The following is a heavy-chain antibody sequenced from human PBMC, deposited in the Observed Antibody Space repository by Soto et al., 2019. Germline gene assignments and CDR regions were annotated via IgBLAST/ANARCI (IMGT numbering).Heavy chain of an antibody. J-gene: IGHJ4*02. CDR2: ISGSGGTT. D-gene: IGHD3-22*01. CDR3: AKYYYDRSGSPLAFDY. Sequence: EVQLLESGGGLVQPGGSLRLSCAASGFTFSKYALSWVRQAPGKGLELVSAISGSGGTTHYADSVKGRVTISRDNSKDTVFLQMNSLRAEDTAVYSCAKYYYDRSGSPLAFDYWGQGTLVTVSS. CDR1: GFTFSKYA. V-gene: IGHV3-23*01.